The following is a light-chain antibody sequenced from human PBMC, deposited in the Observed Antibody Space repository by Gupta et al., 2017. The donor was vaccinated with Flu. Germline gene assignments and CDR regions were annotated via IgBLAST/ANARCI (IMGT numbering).Light chain of an antibody. CDR2: SNN. V-gene: IGLV1-44*01. J-gene: IGLJ2*01. CDR3: EAWDDSLNGHVV. Sequence: QSVLSQPPSASGTPGPRVTISCSGSSSNIGSNTVNWYQHLPATAPKLLIYSNNQRPSGVPDRFSGSKSGTSASLAISGLQSEDEADYYCEAWDDSLNGHVVFGGGTKLTVL. CDR1: SSNIGSNT.